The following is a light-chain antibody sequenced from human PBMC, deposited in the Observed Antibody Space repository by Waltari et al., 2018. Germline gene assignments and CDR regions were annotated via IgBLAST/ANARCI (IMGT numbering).Light chain of an antibody. J-gene: IGKJ5*01. CDR1: QSVSVN. Sequence: EIVMTQSPATLSVPPGDKATLSCRASQSVSVNVAWSQPKPGQAPRLIFERSSTRATGVPARFTASGSGTEFTLTITGLQSEDFAVYFCQQYNDWPPITFGQGTQLEIK. CDR2: RSS. V-gene: IGKV3D-15*01. CDR3: QQYNDWPPIT.